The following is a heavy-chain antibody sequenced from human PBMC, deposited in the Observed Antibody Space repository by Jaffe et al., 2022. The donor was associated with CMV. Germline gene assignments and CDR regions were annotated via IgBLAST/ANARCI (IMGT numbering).Heavy chain of an antibody. CDR3: ATRGLELELGWFDP. D-gene: IGHD1-7*01. J-gene: IGHJ5*02. CDR1: GGSFSGYY. Sequence: QVQLQQWGAGLLKPSETLSLTCAVYGGSFSGYYWSWIRQPPGKGLEWIGEINHSGSTNYNPSLKSRVTISVDTSKNQFSLKLSSVTAADTAVYYCATRGLELELGWFDPWGQGTLVTVSS. CDR2: INHSGST. V-gene: IGHV4-34*01.